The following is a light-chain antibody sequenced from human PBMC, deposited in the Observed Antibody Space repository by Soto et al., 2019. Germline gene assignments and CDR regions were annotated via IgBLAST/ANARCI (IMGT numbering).Light chain of an antibody. J-gene: IGKJ1*01. CDR2: GAS. CDR3: QQYGSSSWT. V-gene: IGKV3-20*01. Sequence: ITLTKSLATLSLSQEERATLSCRASQSVSGCLAWYQQKPGQAPRLLIYGASTRATGIPARFSGSGSGTEFTLTISRLEPEDFAVYYCQQYGSSSWTFGQGTKVDIK. CDR1: QSVSGC.